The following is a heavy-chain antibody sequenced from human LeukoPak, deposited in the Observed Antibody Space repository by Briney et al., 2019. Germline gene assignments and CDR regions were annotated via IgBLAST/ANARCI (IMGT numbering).Heavy chain of an antibody. J-gene: IGHJ4*02. V-gene: IGHV3-74*01. CDR3: ARGGYSGSYYRFS. Sequence: GGSLRLSCAASGFRFSDYWMHWGRQGPGKGPEWLSRTSKDGSDTFYADAAKGRFTASRDNAKNTVYLQVTNVRPEDTAVYFCARGGYSGSYYRFSWGQGTLVTVAS. CDR1: GFRFSDYW. CDR2: TSKDGSDT. D-gene: IGHD6-25*01.